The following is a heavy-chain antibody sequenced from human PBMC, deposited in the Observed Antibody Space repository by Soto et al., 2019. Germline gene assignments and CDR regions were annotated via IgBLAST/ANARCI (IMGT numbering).Heavy chain of an antibody. V-gene: IGHV3-73*01. CDR2: IRIKANNYAT. D-gene: IGHD4-17*01. CDR1: GFTFSGSI. CDR3: TRQTGDYFDY. Sequence: PGGSLRLSCAASGFTFSGSIMHWVRQASGKGLEWVGRIRIKANNYATSYAASVKGRFTISRDDSKNTAYLQMNSLKTDDTAVYYCTRQTGDYFDYWGQGALVTVSS. J-gene: IGHJ4*02.